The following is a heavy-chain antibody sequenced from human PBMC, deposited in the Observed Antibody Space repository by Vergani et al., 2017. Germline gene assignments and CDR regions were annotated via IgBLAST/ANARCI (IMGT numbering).Heavy chain of an antibody. CDR2: INPNSGGT. CDR1: GYTFTGYY. J-gene: IGHJ4*02. D-gene: IGHD1-26*01. V-gene: IGHV1-2*02. Sequence: QVQLVQSGAEVKKPGASVKVSCKASGYTFTGYYMHWVRQAPGQGLEWMGWINPNSGGTNYAQKFQGRVTMTRDTSISTAYMELSRLRSDDTAVYYCAEEPVGKTAYGWELFAYYFDYWGQGTLVTVSS. CDR3: AEEPVGKTAYGWELFAYYFDY.